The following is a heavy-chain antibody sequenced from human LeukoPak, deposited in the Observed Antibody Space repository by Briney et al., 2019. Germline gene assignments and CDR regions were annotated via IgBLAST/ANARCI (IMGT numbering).Heavy chain of an antibody. J-gene: IGHJ6*04. CDR1: GFTFSSYS. CDR2: ISSSSSYI. CDR3: AELGITMIGGV. V-gene: IGHV3-21*01. D-gene: IGHD3-10*02. Sequence: RTGGSLRLSCAASGFTFSSYSMNWVRQAPGKGLEWVSSISSSSSYIYHADSVKGRFTISRDNAKNSLYLQMNSLRAEDTAVYYCAELGITMIGGVWGKGTTVTISS.